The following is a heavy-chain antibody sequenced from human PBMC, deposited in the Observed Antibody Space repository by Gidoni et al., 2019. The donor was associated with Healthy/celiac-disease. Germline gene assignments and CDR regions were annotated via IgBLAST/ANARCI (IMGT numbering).Heavy chain of an antibody. CDR1: GFTFSSYD. Sequence: EVQLLYSWGGLVPPGGSLRLSCAASGFTFSSYDLRWVRPAPGKGLEWVSALSGSGGSTDDADSVKGRFTISRDNSKNTLYLQMNSRRAEDTAVYYCAKTYYDFWSGGLFDYWGQGTLVTVSS. J-gene: IGHJ4*02. CDR2: LSGSGGST. D-gene: IGHD3-3*01. CDR3: AKTYYDFWSGGLFDY. V-gene: IGHV3-23*01.